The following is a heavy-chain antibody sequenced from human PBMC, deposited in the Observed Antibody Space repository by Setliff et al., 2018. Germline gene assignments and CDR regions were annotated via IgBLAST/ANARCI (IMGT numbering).Heavy chain of an antibody. CDR3: ARDPTSGSYRGAWYFDL. CDR1: GGSVTSDSW. CDR2: IDRTGGT. Sequence: PSETLSLTCAVSGGSVTSDSWWSWVRQSPGKGLEWIAEIDRTGGTNHNPSLKSRVFISLDKSENEVSLTLSSVTAADTAVYYCARDPTSGSYRGAWYFDLWGRGALVTVSS. V-gene: IGHV4-4*02. J-gene: IGHJ2*01. D-gene: IGHD1-26*01.